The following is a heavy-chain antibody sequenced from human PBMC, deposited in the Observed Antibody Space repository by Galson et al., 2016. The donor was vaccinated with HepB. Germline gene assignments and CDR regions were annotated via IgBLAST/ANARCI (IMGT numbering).Heavy chain of an antibody. V-gene: IGHV3-30*18. CDR2: ISYDGNNK. D-gene: IGHD1-26*01. CDR3: AKDEGSGVGLRMNYYYGMDV. J-gene: IGHJ6*02. CDR1: GLTFSAYG. Sequence: SLRLSFAASGLTFSAYGLHWVRQAPGKGLEWVAFISYDGNNKYFIDSVKGQFTISRDNSKNTLYLQMNSLGAEDTAVYYCAKDEGSGVGLRMNYYYGMDVWCQGTTVTVSS.